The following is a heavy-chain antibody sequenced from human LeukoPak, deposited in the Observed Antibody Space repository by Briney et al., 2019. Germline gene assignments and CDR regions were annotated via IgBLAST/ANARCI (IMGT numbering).Heavy chain of an antibody. Sequence: GGSLRLSCAASGFTFSSYSMNWVRQAPGKGLGWVSYISSSSRTIYYADSVKGRFTISRDNAKNSLYLQMNSLRAEDTAVYYCARGGWLLYLYYFDYWGQGTLVTVSS. CDR1: GFTFSSYS. D-gene: IGHD3-3*01. J-gene: IGHJ4*02. CDR2: ISSSSRTI. CDR3: ARGGWLLYLYYFDY. V-gene: IGHV3-48*01.